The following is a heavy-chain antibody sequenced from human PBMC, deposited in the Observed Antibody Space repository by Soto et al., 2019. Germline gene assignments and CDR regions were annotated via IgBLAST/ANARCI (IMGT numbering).Heavy chain of an antibody. V-gene: IGHV4-34*01. J-gene: IGHJ1*01. D-gene: IGHD3-10*01. CDR3: ARAKPYYYGSGSLEYFQH. Sequence: SETLSLTCAVYGGSFSGYYWSWIRQPPGKGLEWIGEINHSGSTNYNPSLKSRVTISVDTSKNQFSLKLSSVTAADTAVYYCARAKPYYYGSGSLEYFQHWGQGTLVTVSS. CDR1: GGSFSGYY. CDR2: INHSGST.